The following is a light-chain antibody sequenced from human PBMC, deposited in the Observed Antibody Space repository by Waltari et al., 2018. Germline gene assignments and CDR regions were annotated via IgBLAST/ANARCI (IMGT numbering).Light chain of an antibody. CDR1: QSPDKNY. CDR2: CAS. Sequence: IVLTQSPGTLSLSPGDRASLSCKASQSPDKNYLAWYQHKPGQAPRLLIYCASSRAAGIPDRFSGSGSGTDFSLTFSRLETEGVAGYYCQQYASSVLYNFDHGTKLEI. V-gene: IGKV3-20*01. J-gene: IGKJ2*01. CDR3: QQYASSVLYN.